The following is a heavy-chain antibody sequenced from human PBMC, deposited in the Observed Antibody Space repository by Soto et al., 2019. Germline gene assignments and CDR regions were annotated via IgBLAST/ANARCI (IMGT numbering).Heavy chain of an antibody. CDR3: ARRSGSYSQSLAISFDS. CDR1: GFTFSSYW. Sequence: PGGSLSLSCAASGFTFSSYWMHWVRQAPGKGLEWVSTIRANGGNTYYADSVKGRFTISRDNSKNTLYLQMNSLGAEDTAVYYCARRSGSYSQSLAISFDSWGQGSLVTVSS. CDR2: IRANGGNT. J-gene: IGHJ4*02. V-gene: IGHV3-23*01. D-gene: IGHD1-26*01.